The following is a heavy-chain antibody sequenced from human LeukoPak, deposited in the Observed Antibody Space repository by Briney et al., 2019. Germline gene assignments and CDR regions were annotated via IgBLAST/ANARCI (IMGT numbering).Heavy chain of an antibody. CDR1: GGSISSSRYY. CDR2: FYYSGST. CDR3: ARGPYSGNYLSYYGMDV. V-gene: IGHV4-39*01. J-gene: IGHJ6*02. Sequence: PSETLSLTCTVSGGSISSSRYYWGWIRQPPGKGLEWIGKFYYSGSTYYNPSLKSRVTISVDTSKNQFSLKLSSVTAADTAVYYCARGPYSGNYLSYYGMDVWGQGTTVTLSS. D-gene: IGHD1-26*01.